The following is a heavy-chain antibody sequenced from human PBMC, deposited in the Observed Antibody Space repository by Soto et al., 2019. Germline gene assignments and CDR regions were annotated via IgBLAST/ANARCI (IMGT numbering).Heavy chain of an antibody. D-gene: IGHD3-22*01. CDR1: GFTFSSYS. Sequence: EVQLVESGGGLVQPGGSLRLSCAASGFTFSSYSMNWVRQAPGKGLEWVSYISSSSSTIYYADSVKGRFTISRDNAKNSLYLKMNSLRDEDTAVYYCARDDPHYYDSSGLGYWGQGTLVTVSS. V-gene: IGHV3-48*02. CDR2: ISSSSSTI. CDR3: ARDDPHYYDSSGLGY. J-gene: IGHJ4*02.